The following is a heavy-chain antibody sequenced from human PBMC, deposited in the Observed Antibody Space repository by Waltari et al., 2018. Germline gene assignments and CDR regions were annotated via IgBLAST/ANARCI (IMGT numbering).Heavy chain of an antibody. J-gene: IGHJ4*02. V-gene: IGHV4-4*02. Sequence: QVQLQESGPGLVKPSGTLSLTCGVSGDSMSGNYWWSWVRQPPGKGLEWIGQVHRSGRTKYNPPLESRVTVSIDTFNSQFSLEVTSATAADTALYFCARDRGRGLYLDSWGRGILVTVSP. CDR3: ARDRGRGLYLDS. CDR2: VHRSGRT. CDR1: GDSMSGNYW. D-gene: IGHD2-15*01.